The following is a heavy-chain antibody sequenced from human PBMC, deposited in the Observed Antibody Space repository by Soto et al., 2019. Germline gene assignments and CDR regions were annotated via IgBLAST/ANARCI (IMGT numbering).Heavy chain of an antibody. Sequence: QVQLVESGGGVVQPGRSLRLSCAASGFTFSSYAMHWVRQAPGKGLEWVAVIWYDGSNKYYADSVKGRFTISRDDSKSTLSLQMNSLGAEDTAVYYCARGFTGTTSYYTMDVWGQGTTVTVSS. CDR3: ARGFTGTTSYYTMDV. CDR2: IWYDGSNK. D-gene: IGHD4-4*01. J-gene: IGHJ6*02. CDR1: GFTFSSYA. V-gene: IGHV3-33*08.